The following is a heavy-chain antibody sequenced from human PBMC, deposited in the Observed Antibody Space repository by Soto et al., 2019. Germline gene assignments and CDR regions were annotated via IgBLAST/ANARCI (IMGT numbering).Heavy chain of an antibody. CDR2: ISGSGGST. CDR1: GFTFSSYA. V-gene: IGHV3-23*01. Sequence: GGSLRLSCAASGFTFSSYAMSWVRQAPGKGLEWVSAISGSGGSTYYADSVKGRFTISRDNSKNTLYLQMNSLRAEDTAVYYCAKGSRTRGYCSGGSCAGYFDYWGKGTLVTVS. CDR3: AKGSRTRGYCSGGSCAGYFDY. J-gene: IGHJ4*02. D-gene: IGHD2-15*01.